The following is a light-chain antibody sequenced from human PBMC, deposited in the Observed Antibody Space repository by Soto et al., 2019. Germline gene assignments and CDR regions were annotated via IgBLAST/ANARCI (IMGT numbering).Light chain of an antibody. Sequence: IQLTQFPSSLSASIGDRVTITCRASQGIRNYLAWYQQKPGKAPILLIYDSSTLLSGVPSRFGGSGSGTDFTLTISSLQPEDYATYYCQQRNSYPVTFGQGTRLESK. CDR1: QGIRNY. CDR3: QQRNSYPVT. V-gene: IGKV1-9*01. J-gene: IGKJ5*01. CDR2: DSS.